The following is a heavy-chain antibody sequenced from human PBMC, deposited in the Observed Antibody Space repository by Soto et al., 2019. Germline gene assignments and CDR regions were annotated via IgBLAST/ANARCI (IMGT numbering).Heavy chain of an antibody. CDR3: APFEGRFGIDY. J-gene: IGHJ4*02. D-gene: IGHD3-16*01. V-gene: IGHV2-5*02. Sequence: QITLKESGPPLVKPTQTLTLTCTFSGFSLSTSGVGVNWIRQPPGKALEWLALIYWDDDKRYSPSLKSRLTITKDTSKSQVVLTMTNMDPVDTATYYCAPFEGRFGIDYWGQGTLVTVSS. CDR2: IYWDDDK. CDR1: GFSLSTSGVG.